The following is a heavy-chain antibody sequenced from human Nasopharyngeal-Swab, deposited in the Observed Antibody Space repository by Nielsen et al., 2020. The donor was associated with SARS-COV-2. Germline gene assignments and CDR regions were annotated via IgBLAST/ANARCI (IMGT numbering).Heavy chain of an antibody. CDR3: ARGAPNYDLWSGYYYYYGMDV. J-gene: IGHJ6*02. D-gene: IGHD3-3*01. CDR2: INHSGST. Sequence: RQMPGDVAVWVGEINHSGSTNYNPSLKSRVTISVDTSKNQFSLKLSSVTAADTAVYYCARGAPNYDLWSGYYYYYGMDVWGQGTTVTVSS. V-gene: IGHV4-34*01.